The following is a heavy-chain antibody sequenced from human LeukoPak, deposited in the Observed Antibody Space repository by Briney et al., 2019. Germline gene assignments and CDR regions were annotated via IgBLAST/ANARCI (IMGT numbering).Heavy chain of an antibody. CDR1: GGSISSYY. CDR2: IYYSGST. D-gene: IGHD1-26*01. J-gene: IGHJ3*02. Sequence: SETLSLTCTVSGGSISSYYWSWIRQPPGKGLEWIGSIYYSGSTYYNPSLKSRVTISVDTSKNQFSLKLISVTAADTAVYYCASTYSLYDAFDIWGQGTMVTVSS. V-gene: IGHV4-59*08. CDR3: ASTYSLYDAFDI.